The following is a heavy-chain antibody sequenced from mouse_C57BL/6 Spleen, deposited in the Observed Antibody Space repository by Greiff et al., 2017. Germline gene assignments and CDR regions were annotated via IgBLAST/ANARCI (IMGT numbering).Heavy chain of an antibody. CDR2: IYPRSGNT. V-gene: IGHV1-81*01. CDR3: ARGNDYDEDFDV. CDR1: GYTFTSYG. Sequence: VKLVESGAELARPGASVKLSCKASGYTFTSYGISWVKQRTGQGLEWIGEIYPRSGNTYYNEKFKGKATLTADKSSSTAYMELRSLTSEDSAVYFCARGNDYDEDFDVWGTGTTVTVSS. J-gene: IGHJ1*03. D-gene: IGHD2-4*01.